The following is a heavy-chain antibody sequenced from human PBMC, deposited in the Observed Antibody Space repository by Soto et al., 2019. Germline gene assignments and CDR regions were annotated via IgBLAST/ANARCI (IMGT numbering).Heavy chain of an antibody. V-gene: IGHV4-61*01. J-gene: IGHJ4*02. CDR1: GVSVNSGSFY. CDR3: ARGATVTQYDY. Sequence: SETLSLTCTVSGVSVNSGSFYWAWIRQPPGKGPEWIGFISYSGTTNYNPSLKSRVTISVDTSRSQISLKVSSLTAADSAVYYCARGATVTQYDYWGQGTLVTVSS. CDR2: ISYSGTT. D-gene: IGHD4-17*01.